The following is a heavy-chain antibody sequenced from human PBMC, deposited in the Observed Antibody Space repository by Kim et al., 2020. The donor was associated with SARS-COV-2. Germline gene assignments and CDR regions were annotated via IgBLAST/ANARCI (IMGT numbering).Heavy chain of an antibody. J-gene: IGHJ4*02. D-gene: IGHD6-13*01. Sequence: PKHAGSVKGRFSFSRDDSKSSLYLQMKSLKSEDTAVYYCFADLMAATGMAYWGQGILVSVSS. CDR3: FADLMAATGMAY. V-gene: IGHV3-72*01. CDR2: P.